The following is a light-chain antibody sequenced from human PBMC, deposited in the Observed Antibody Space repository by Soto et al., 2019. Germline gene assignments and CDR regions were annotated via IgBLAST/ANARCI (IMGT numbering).Light chain of an antibody. CDR1: QSVSSD. V-gene: IGKV3-15*01. J-gene: IGKJ1*01. Sequence: EIVMTQSPATLSVSPGERATLSCRASQSVSSDLAWYQQKPGQAPRLLIYGASTRATGIPARFSGSGSGTQFSLTISSLQSEDFAVYYCQQYGSPPQKFGQGTK. CDR3: QQYGSPPQK. CDR2: GAS.